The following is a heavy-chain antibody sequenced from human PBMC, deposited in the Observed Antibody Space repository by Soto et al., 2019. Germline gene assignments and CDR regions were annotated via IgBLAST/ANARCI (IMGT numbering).Heavy chain of an antibody. CDR1: GGAISSYY. V-gene: IGHV4-59*01. CDR3: ARDRGRYFDRARYYYYGMDV. CDR2: IYYSVST. D-gene: IGHD3-9*01. J-gene: IGHJ6*02. Sequence: XESLSLNVTVCGGAISSYYLSWIRQPPGKGLEWIGDIYYSVSTNYNPSLKSRVTISVDTSKNQFSLKLSSVTAADTAVYYCARDRGRYFDRARYYYYGMDVCGQRTTVTVSS.